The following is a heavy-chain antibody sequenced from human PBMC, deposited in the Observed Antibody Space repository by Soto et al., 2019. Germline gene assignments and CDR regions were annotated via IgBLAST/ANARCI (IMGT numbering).Heavy chain of an antibody. J-gene: IGHJ3*02. CDR3: ARPHGSGSYYNRIDAFDI. D-gene: IGHD3-10*01. V-gene: IGHV5-51*01. CDR2: DT. Sequence: DTRYSPSFQGQVTISADKSISTAYLQWSSLKASDTAMYYCARPHGSGSYYNRIDAFDIWGQGTMVTVSS.